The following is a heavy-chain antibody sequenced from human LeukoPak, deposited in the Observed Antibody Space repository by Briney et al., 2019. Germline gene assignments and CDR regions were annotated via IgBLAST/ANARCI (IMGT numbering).Heavy chain of an antibody. V-gene: IGHV3-23*01. Sequence: GGSLRLSCAASGFSFSTYGMSWVRQAPGKGLEWVSGISGSGGSRSSTDYADSVKGRFTISRDNSKNTLYLQMNSLRAEDTAIYYCARVVRGSYPFDYWGQGTLVTVSS. J-gene: IGHJ4*02. CDR3: ARVVRGSYPFDY. CDR2: ISGSGGSRSST. CDR1: GFSFSTYG. D-gene: IGHD1-26*01.